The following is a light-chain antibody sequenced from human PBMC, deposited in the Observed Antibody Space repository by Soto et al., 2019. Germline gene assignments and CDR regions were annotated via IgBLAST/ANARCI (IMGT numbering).Light chain of an antibody. V-gene: IGLV2-14*03. Sequence: QSALTQPASVSGSPGHSITISCTGTSGDVGGYNYVSWYQHHPGKVPKLIIFDVNNRPSGVSDLFSGSKYGNASSLTISGLQAEDEADYYCSSYTNIDPRVFGGGTQLT. CDR3: SSYTNIDPRV. CDR1: SGDVGGYNY. CDR2: DVN. J-gene: IGLJ2*01.